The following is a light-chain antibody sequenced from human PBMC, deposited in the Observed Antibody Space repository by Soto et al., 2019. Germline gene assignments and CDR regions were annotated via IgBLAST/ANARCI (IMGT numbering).Light chain of an antibody. CDR3: SSYTSSSLLV. Sequence: QSALTQPASVSGSPGQSITISCTGTSSDVGGYNYVSWYQQHPGKAPKLMIYDVSNRHSGVSNRFSGSKSGNTASLTISGLQAEDEADDYCSSYTSSSLLVFGTGTKVTVL. CDR2: DVS. CDR1: SSDVGGYNY. V-gene: IGLV2-14*01. J-gene: IGLJ1*01.